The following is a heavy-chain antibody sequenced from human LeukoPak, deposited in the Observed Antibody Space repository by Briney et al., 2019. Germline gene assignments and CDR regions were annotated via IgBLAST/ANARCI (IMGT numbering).Heavy chain of an antibody. Sequence: GGSLRLSCAASGFTFSSYSMNWVRQAPGKGLEWVSSISSSSSYIYYADSVKGRFTISRDNAKNSLYLQMNSLRAEDTAVYYCARGHLISDCSSTSCYNIATVTTTVPWGFDYWGQGTLVTVSS. CDR3: ARGHLISDCSSTSCYNIATVTTTVPWGFDY. CDR1: GFTFSSYS. J-gene: IGHJ4*02. V-gene: IGHV3-21*01. CDR2: ISSSSSYI. D-gene: IGHD2-2*02.